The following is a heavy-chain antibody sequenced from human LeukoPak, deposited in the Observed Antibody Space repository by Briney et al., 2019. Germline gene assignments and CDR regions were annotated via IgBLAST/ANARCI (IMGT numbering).Heavy chain of an antibody. D-gene: IGHD1-26*01. CDR3: ARDLRGSTPYYYYYMDV. J-gene: IGHJ6*03. CDR2: ITRSSSTI. Sequence: GGTPGLSCAASGFPFSTYGMNWVRQAPGNGLKWFSYITRSSSTICYAGSVNGLFAIFRNNAKNSLFLQMNSLRAEDTAVYYCARDLRGSTPYYYYYMDVWGKGTTVTVS. V-gene: IGHV3-48*01. CDR1: GFPFSTYG.